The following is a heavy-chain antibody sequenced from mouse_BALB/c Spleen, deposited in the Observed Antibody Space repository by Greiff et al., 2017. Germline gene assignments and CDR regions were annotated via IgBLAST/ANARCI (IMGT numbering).Heavy chain of an antibody. CDR3: ARDLDGNYLFAY. J-gene: IGHJ3*01. CDR2: IWAGGST. V-gene: IGHV2-9*02. Sequence: VKLVESGPGLVAPSQSLSITCTASGFSFTSYGVHWVRQPPGKGLEWLGVIWAGGSTNYNSALMSRLSISKDNSKSQVFLKMNSLQTDDTAMYYCARDLDGNYLFAYWGQGTLVTVSA. CDR1: GFSFTSYG. D-gene: IGHD2-1*01.